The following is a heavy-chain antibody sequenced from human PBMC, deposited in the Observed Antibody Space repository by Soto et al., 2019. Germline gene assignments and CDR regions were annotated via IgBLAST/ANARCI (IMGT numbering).Heavy chain of an antibody. CDR2: IIPIFGTA. D-gene: IGHD3-22*01. V-gene: IGHV1-69*13. CDR1: GGTFSSYA. CDR3: ASAPIYDSSGYTHYFDY. Sequence: SVKVSCKASGGTFSSYAISWVRQAPGQGLEWMGGIIPIFGTANYAQKFQGRVTITADESTSTAYMELSSLRPEDTAVYYCASAPIYDSSGYTHYFDYWGQGTLVTVSS. J-gene: IGHJ4*02.